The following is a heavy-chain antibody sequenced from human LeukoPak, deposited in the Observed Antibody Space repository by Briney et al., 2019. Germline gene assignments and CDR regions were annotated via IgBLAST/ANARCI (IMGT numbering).Heavy chain of an antibody. Sequence: ASVKVSCKASGYTFTSYYMHWVRQAPGQGLEWMGRINPNNGGTNYAQKFQDRVTMTRDTSISTAYMELSRLRSDDTAVYYCATEARSGSSSGWDTYYFDYWGQGTLVTVSS. V-gene: IGHV1-2*06. D-gene: IGHD6-19*01. CDR2: INPNNGGT. J-gene: IGHJ4*02. CDR1: GYTFTSYY. CDR3: ATEARSGSSSGWDTYYFDY.